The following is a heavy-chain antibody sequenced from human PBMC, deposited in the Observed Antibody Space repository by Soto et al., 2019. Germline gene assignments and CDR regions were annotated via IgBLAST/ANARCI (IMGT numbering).Heavy chain of an antibody. CDR2: ILFEGNKK. V-gene: IGHV3-30*18. J-gene: IGHJ5*02. Sequence: QVQLVESGGGVVRPGRSLRLSCSASGFIFSDYAMHWVRQAPGKGMAWVAVILFEGNKKYYADSVKGRFTISRDNSKNTLYLQMNSLRAEDTAGYYCAKDGSQTIRGSYLSSWGQGSLVTVSS. CDR1: GFIFSDYA. D-gene: IGHD1-26*01. CDR3: AKDGSQTIRGSYLSS.